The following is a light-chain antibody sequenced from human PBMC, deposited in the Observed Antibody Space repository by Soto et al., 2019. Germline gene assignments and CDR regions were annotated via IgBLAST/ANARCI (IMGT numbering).Light chain of an antibody. CDR3: CSYAGSSTYVV. V-gene: IGLV2-23*02. J-gene: IGLJ2*01. CDR2: EVS. Sequence: QSALTQPASVSGSPGQSITISCIGTSSDVGNYNIVSWYQQHPGKAPKLLIYEVSKRPSGVSNRFSGSKSGNTASLTISGLQAEDEADYYCCSYAGSSTYVVFGGGTKVTV. CDR1: SSDVGNYNI.